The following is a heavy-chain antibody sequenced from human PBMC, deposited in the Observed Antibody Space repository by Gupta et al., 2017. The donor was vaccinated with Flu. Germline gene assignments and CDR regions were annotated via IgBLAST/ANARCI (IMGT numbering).Heavy chain of an antibody. CDR2: IRSKAYGGTI. D-gene: IGHD5-12*01. Sequence: PGKGLGGVGFIRSKAYGGTIEYAASVKGRFTISRDDSKSIAYLQMNSLKTEDTAVYYCTRGRDGYNSYCFDYWGQGTLVTVSS. CDR3: TRGRDGYNSYCFDY. V-gene: IGHV3-49*02. J-gene: IGHJ4*02.